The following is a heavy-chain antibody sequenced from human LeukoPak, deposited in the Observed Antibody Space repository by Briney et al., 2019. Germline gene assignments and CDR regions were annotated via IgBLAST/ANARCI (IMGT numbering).Heavy chain of an antibody. D-gene: IGHD3-10*01. V-gene: IGHV3-23*01. CDR2: ISGSGGST. CDR3: AKQLRLGFYYDI. CDR1: GFTFSSYA. J-gene: IGHJ3*02. Sequence: PGGSLRLSCAASGFTFSSYAMSWVRQAPGKGLEWVSAISGSGGSTYYADSVEGRFTISRDNSKNTLYLQMNSLRAEDTAVYYCAKQLRLGFYYDIWGQGTMVTVSS.